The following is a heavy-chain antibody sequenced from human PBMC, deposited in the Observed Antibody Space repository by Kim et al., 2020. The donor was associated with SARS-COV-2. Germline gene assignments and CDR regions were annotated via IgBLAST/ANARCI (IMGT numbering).Heavy chain of an antibody. Sequence: DAGRGRFTISRDNSKNTLFLQMGSLTADDTAVYYCARTRSCSGTSCYVDFWGQGTLVTVSS. CDR3: ARTRSCSGTSCYVDF. J-gene: IGHJ4*02. V-gene: IGHV3-23*01. D-gene: IGHD2-2*01.